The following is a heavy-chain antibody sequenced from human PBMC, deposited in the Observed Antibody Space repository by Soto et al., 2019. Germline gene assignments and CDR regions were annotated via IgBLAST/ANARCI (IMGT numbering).Heavy chain of an antibody. J-gene: IGHJ4*02. CDR2: ISYDGSNK. CDR3: AKLEIAAAGSQIDY. D-gene: IGHD6-13*01. Sequence: GGSLRLSCAASGVTFSSYGMHWVRQAPGKGLEWVAVISYDGSNKYYADSVKGRFTISRDNSKNTLYLQMNSLRAEDTAVYYCAKLEIAAAGSQIDYWGQGTLVTVS. V-gene: IGHV3-30*18. CDR1: GVTFSSYG.